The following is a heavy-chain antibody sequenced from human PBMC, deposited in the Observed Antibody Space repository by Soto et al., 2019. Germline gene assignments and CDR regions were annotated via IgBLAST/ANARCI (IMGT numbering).Heavy chain of an antibody. V-gene: IGHV1-8*01. CDR1: GYTFTSYD. CDR3: ARYTYDILTGYYPLFEYYYMDV. Sequence: QVQLVQSGAEVKKPGASVKVSCKASGYTFTSYDINWVRQATGQGLEWMGWMNPNSVNTGYALKFQGRVTMTRNTSLSTAYMELRSLRSEDTALYYCARYTYDILTGYYPLFEYYYMDVSGKGTTVTVSS. D-gene: IGHD3-9*01. J-gene: IGHJ6*03. CDR2: MNPNSVNT.